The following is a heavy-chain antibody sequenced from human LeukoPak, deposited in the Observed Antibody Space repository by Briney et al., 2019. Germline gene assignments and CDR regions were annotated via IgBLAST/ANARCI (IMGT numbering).Heavy chain of an antibody. CDR3: AREVYSSSRPADAFDI. CDR2: IMQDGSEK. D-gene: IGHD6-13*01. Sequence: GGSLRLSCVGSGFTFSTYWMSWVRQAPGKGLEWVANIMQDGSEKNYVDSVKGRLTISRDNAKNSLYLQMNSLRAEDTAVYYCAREVYSSSRPADAFDIWGQGTVVTVSS. CDR1: GFTFSTYW. J-gene: IGHJ3*02. V-gene: IGHV3-7*01.